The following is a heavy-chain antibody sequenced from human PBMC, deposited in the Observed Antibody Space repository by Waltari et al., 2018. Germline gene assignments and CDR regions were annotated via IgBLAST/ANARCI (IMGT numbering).Heavy chain of an antibody. CDR1: GFTVSSNY. D-gene: IGHD2-15*01. Sequence: EVQLVESGGGLVQPGGSLRLSCAASGFTVSSNYMSWVRQAPGKGLEWVSVIYSGGSTYYADSVKCRFTISRDNSKNTLYLQMNSLRAEDTAVYYCARDLVAAEGIDYYGMDVWGQGTTVTVSS. J-gene: IGHJ6*02. CDR2: IYSGGST. CDR3: ARDLVAAEGIDYYGMDV. V-gene: IGHV3-66*01.